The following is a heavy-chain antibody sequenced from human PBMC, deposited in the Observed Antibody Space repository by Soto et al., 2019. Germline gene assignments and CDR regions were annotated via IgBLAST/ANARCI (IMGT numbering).Heavy chain of an antibody. V-gene: IGHV4-34*01. Sequence: SETLSLTCAVYGWSFSGYYWNWIRQPPGKGLEWIGEIDHSGYTNYNPSLKSRVTISVDTSKNQFSLRLTSVTAADTAVYYCARVRDWFDPWGQGTLVTVSS. CDR1: GWSFSGYY. J-gene: IGHJ5*02. CDR2: IDHSGYT. CDR3: ARVRDWFDP. D-gene: IGHD3-3*01.